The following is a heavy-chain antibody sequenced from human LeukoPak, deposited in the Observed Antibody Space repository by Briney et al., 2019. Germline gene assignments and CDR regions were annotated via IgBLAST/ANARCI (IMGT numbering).Heavy chain of an antibody. V-gene: IGHV1-8*01. D-gene: IGHD4-11*01. J-gene: IGHJ4*02. CDR3: TRGFNIYYNKEFDY. CDR2: MNPNSGNA. CDR1: GYTSSTFD. Sequence: ASVKVSCKASGYTSSTFDINWVRQATGQGLEWMGWMNPNSGNAGYAQKFQGRVTMTRNTSISTAYLELSNLRSEDTAVYYCTRGFNIYYNKEFDYWGQGTLVTVSS.